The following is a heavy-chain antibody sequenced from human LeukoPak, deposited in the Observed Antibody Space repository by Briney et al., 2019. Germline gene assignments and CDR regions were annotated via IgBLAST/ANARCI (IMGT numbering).Heavy chain of an antibody. J-gene: IGHJ5*02. Sequence: GGSLRLSCAAPGFTFSSYAMSWVRQAPGKGLEWVSAISGSGGSTYYADSVKGRFTTSRDNSKNTLYLQMNSLRAEDTAVYYCARDECPLWSISCHRGFDPWGQGLLVTVSS. D-gene: IGHD2-2*02. CDR3: ARDECPLWSISCHRGFDP. CDR1: GFTFSSYA. CDR2: ISGSGGST. V-gene: IGHV3-23*01.